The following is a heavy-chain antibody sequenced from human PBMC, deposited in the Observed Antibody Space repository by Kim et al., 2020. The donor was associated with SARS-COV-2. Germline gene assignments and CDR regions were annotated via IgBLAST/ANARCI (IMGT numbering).Heavy chain of an antibody. V-gene: IGHV5-51*03. CDR2: IYPADSDT. Sequence: EVQLVQSGEEVKKPGESLKISCKGSGYKFSTYWIGWVRQMPGKGLEWMGMIYPADSDTRYSPSFQGQVTMSADNSVSTAYLQWSSLKASDTAVYYCARRDSTGSYFVDYWVQG. D-gene: IGHD3-22*01. CDR1: GYKFSTYW. J-gene: IGHJ1*01. CDR3: ARRDSTGSYFVDY.